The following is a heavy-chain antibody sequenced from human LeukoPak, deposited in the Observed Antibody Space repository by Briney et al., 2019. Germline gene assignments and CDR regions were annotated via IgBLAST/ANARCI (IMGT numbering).Heavy chain of an antibody. CDR2: IYHSGST. CDR3: ARTYSSSWYDY. J-gene: IGHJ4*02. CDR1: GVSISSYY. Sequence: SETLSLTCTVSGVSISSYYWSWIRQPPGKGLEWIGSIYHSGSTYYHPSLKSRVTISVDTSKNQFSLKLSSVTAADTAVYYCARTYSSSWYDYWGQGTLVTVSS. V-gene: IGHV4-38-2*02. D-gene: IGHD6-13*01.